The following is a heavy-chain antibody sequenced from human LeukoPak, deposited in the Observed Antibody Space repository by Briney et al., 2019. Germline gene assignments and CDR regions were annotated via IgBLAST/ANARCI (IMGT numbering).Heavy chain of an antibody. CDR1: GGSISSYY. J-gene: IGHJ5*02. V-gene: IGHV4-59*01. Sequence: TSETLSLTCTVSGGSISSYYWSWIRQPPGKGLEWIGYIYYSGSTNYNPSLKSRVTISVDTSKNQFSLKLSSVTAAGTAVYYCATVVVVPAIWFDPWGQGTLVTVSS. D-gene: IGHD2-2*01. CDR3: ATVVVVPAIWFDP. CDR2: IYYSGST.